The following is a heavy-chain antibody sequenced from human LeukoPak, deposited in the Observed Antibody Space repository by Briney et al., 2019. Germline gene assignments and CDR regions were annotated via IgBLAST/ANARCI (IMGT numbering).Heavy chain of an antibody. J-gene: IGHJ3*02. Sequence: GGSLRLSCAASGFTFRRYRMNWVRQAPGKGLVWVSRINSDGSSTTYADSVKGRFTISRDNAKNTVYLQMSRLRAEDTAIYYCARDVVATIRGSPVAFDIWGQGTMVTVSS. CDR1: GFTFRRYR. CDR3: ARDVVATIRGSPVAFDI. D-gene: IGHD5-12*01. CDR2: INSDGSST. V-gene: IGHV3-74*03.